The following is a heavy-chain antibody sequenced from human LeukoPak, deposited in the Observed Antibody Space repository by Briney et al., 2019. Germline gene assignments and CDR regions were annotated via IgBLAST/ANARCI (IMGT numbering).Heavy chain of an antibody. CDR2: IIPIFGTA. V-gene: IGHV1-69*05. CDR1: GGTYSSYA. J-gene: IGHJ5*02. Sequence: SVKVSCKASGGTYSSYAISCVRQAPGQGLEWMGRIIPIFGTANYAQKFQGRVTITTDESTSTAYMELSSLRSEDTAVYYCARGEWETTYYYGSGSQGWFDPWGQGTLVTVSS. CDR3: ARGEWETTYYYGSGSQGWFDP. D-gene: IGHD3-10*01.